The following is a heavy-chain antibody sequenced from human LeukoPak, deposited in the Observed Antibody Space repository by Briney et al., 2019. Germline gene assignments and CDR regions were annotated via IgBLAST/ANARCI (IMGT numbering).Heavy chain of an antibody. J-gene: IGHJ4*02. V-gene: IGHV4-59*08. CDR2: IYYSGST. CDR3: ARLTRTGDADY. D-gene: IGHD7-27*01. CDR1: GGSISSYY. Sequence: PSETLSLTCTVSGGSISSYYWSWIRQPPGKGLEWIGYIYYSGSTNYNPSLKSRVTISVDTSKNQFSLKLSSVTAADTAVYYCARLTRTGDADYWGQGTLVTVSS.